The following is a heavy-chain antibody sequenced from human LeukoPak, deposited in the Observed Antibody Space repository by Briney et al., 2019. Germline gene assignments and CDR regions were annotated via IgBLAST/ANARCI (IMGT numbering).Heavy chain of an antibody. CDR1: GGSFSDYY. J-gene: IGHJ4*02. CDR2: INHSGST. CDR3: ARGRIFMVRGVIKNYFDY. D-gene: IGHD3-10*01. V-gene: IGHV4-34*01. Sequence: PETLSLTCGVYGGSFSDYYWSWIRQPPGKGLEWIGEINHSGSTNYNPSLKSRVTISVDTSKNQFSLKLSSVTAADTAVYYCARGRIFMVRGVIKNYFDYWGQGTLVTVSS.